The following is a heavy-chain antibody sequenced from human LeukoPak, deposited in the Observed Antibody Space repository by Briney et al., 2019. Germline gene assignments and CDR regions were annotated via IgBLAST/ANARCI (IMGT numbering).Heavy chain of an antibody. CDR3: ARGKQWELGWFDP. V-gene: IGHV1-2*02. J-gene: IGHJ5*02. Sequence: ASVKVSCKASGGTFSSYAINWVRQAPGQGLEWMGWINPNSGGTNYAQKFQGRITMTRDTSISTAYMELSRLRSDDTAVYYCARGKQWELGWFDPWGQGTLVTVSS. CDR1: GGTFSSYA. CDR2: INPNSGGT. D-gene: IGHD1-26*01.